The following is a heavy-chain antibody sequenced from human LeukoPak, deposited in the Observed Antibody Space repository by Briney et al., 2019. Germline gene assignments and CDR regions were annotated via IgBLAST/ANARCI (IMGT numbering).Heavy chain of an antibody. Sequence: SQTLSLTCAISGDSVSSNNSAWNWMRQSPSRGLEWPGRTYYRSRWYNDYAVSVKSRVIISPDTSKNQFSLQLNSVTPEDTALYFCARDYASSKRGFYFYMDVWGKGTTVTVSS. CDR1: GDSVSSNNSA. CDR2: TYYRSRWYN. CDR3: ARDYASSKRGFYFYMDV. V-gene: IGHV6-1*01. D-gene: IGHD3-10*01. J-gene: IGHJ6*03.